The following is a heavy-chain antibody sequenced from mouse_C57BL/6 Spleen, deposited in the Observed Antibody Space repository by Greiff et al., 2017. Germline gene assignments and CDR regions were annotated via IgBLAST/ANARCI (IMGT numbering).Heavy chain of an antibody. J-gene: IGHJ4*01. Sequence: QVQLKQSGPELVKPGASVKISCKASGYAFSSSWMNWVKQRPGKGLEWIGRIYPGDGDTNYNGKFKGKATLTADKSSSTAYMQLSSLTSEDSAVYFCARRGWGGAMDYWGQGTSVTVSS. CDR1: GYAFSSSW. V-gene: IGHV1-82*01. CDR3: ARRGWGGAMDY. CDR2: IYPGDGDT. D-gene: IGHD3-3*01.